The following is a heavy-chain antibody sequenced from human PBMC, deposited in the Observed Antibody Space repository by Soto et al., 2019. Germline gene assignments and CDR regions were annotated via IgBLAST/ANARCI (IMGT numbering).Heavy chain of an antibody. CDR3: MRDPNGDYIGAFDS. V-gene: IGHV3-23*01. J-gene: IGHJ3*01. Sequence: PGGSLSVSCVASGFTFSAYAMTWVRPAPGRGLEWVSAITVGGDVTTYADSVRGRFTISRDNSKNTLYMQMNSRRAADTAVYYCMRDPNGDYIGAFDSWGQGTLVSVSS. CDR1: GFTFSAYA. CDR2: ITVGGDVT. D-gene: IGHD4-17*01.